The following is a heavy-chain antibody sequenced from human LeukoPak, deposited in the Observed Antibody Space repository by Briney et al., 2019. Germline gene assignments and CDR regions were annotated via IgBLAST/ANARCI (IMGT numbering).Heavy chain of an antibody. D-gene: IGHD6-13*01. CDR2: ISWNSGRR. J-gene: IGHJ6*03. CDR3: ARTGYSSSWEYYYYYYYYMDV. Sequence: GGSLRLSCVGSGFTFDDYAMHWVRQAPGKGLEWVSGISWNSGRRGYADSVKGRFTISRDNAKNTLYLQMNSLRAEDTAVYYCARTGYSSSWEYYYYYYYYMDVWGKGTTVTISS. CDR1: GFTFDDYA. V-gene: IGHV3-9*01.